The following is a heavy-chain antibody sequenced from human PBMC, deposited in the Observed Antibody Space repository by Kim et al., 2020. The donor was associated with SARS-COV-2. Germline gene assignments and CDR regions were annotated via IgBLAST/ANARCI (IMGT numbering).Heavy chain of an antibody. CDR3: AREASDDFWSGLKAYYGMDV. V-gene: IGHV3-74*01. Sequence: RFTISRDNAKNTLYLQMNSLRAEDTAVYYCAREASDDFWSGLKAYYGMDVWGQGTTVTVSS. J-gene: IGHJ6*02. D-gene: IGHD3-3*01.